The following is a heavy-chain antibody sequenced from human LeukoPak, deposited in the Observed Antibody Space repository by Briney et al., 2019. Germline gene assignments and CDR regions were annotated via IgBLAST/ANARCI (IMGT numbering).Heavy chain of an antibody. D-gene: IGHD1-26*01. CDR1: GLTFSGYW. V-gene: IGHV3-74*01. Sequence: GGPLTLSCAVSGLTFSGYWMHWVRQVPGKGRVGVSRINSDGSRASYADSVKGRFTISRDNARNTLYLQMNSLRAEDTAVYYCAGGPLGSGSLDYWGQGTLVTVSS. J-gene: IGHJ4*02. CDR3: AGGPLGSGSLDY. CDR2: INSDGSRA.